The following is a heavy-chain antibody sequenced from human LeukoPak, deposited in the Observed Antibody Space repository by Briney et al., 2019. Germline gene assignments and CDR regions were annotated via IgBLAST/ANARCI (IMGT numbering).Heavy chain of an antibody. V-gene: IGHV3-66*01. D-gene: IGHD3-10*01. J-gene: IGHJ6*03. CDR3: VEGSGITGRHGYYYYLDV. CDR1: GFTVSGTY. Sequence: GGSLRLSCAASGFTVSGTYMAWVRQAPGKGLDWVSVIYTRGGTYDAASVKGRFTISRDTSKNTLDLQMNSLRLEDTAVYHCVEGSGITGRHGYYYYLDVWGNGTTVTVSS. CDR2: IYTRGGT.